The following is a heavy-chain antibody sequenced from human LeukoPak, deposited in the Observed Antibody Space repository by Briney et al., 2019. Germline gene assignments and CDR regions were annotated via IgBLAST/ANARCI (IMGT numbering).Heavy chain of an antibody. Sequence: GGSLRLFCAASGFTFSSYAMSWVRQAPGNGREGVSGISGSGGIKYYADSVKGRFTISRDNSKNTLYMQVKSLRAEDTAVYYCAKGVEFYYDSGSYYKGAFDIWGQGTMVTVSS. V-gene: IGHV3-23*01. D-gene: IGHD3-10*01. CDR2: ISGSGGIK. CDR3: AKGVEFYYDSGSYYKGAFDI. CDR1: GFTFSSYA. J-gene: IGHJ3*02.